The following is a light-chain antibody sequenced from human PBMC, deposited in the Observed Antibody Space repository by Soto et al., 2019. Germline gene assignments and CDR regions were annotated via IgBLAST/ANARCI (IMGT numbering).Light chain of an antibody. Sequence: QSVLTQPRSVSGSPGQSVTISCTATSGDVGGYISVSWYQQHPGKAPKLMIYDVSQRPSGVPDRFSGSKSGNTASLTISGLQAEDEADYYCCSYAGSYDSVVFGGGTKLTVL. J-gene: IGLJ3*02. CDR2: DVS. CDR1: SGDVGGYIS. CDR3: CSYAGSYDSVV. V-gene: IGLV2-11*01.